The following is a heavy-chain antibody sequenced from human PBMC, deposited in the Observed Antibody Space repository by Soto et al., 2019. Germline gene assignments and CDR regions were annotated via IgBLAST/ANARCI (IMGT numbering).Heavy chain of an antibody. CDR1: GGSISSYY. D-gene: IGHD6-6*01. CDR3: ASRSAYSFHS. J-gene: IGHJ4*02. CDR2: IYYSGST. V-gene: IGHV4-39*01. Sequence: QLQLQESGPGLVKPSETLSLTCTVSGGSISSYYWGWIRRPPGKGLEWIGSIYYSGSTYYNPSLKRRVTLAVDTSKIQFSLNLSSVTAADTAVYYCASRSAYSFHSRGQGTLVTVSS.